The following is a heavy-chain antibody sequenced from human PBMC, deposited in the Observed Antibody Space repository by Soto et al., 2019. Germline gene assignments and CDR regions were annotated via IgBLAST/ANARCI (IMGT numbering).Heavy chain of an antibody. J-gene: IGHJ4*02. Sequence: GFLRLSCAASGFTVSSNYMSWVRQAPGKGLEWVSVIYSGGSTYYADSVKGRFTISRDNSKNTLYLQMNSLRAEDTAVYYCARVQGNYIPGYWGQGTLVTVSS. V-gene: IGHV3-66*01. CDR3: ARVQGNYIPGY. CDR1: GFTVSSNY. D-gene: IGHD4-4*01. CDR2: IYSGGST.